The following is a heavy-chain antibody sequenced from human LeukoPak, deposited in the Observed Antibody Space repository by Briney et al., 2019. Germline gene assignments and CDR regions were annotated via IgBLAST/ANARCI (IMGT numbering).Heavy chain of an antibody. CDR2: INHRGNT. CDR1: GGPFSDYF. CDR3: ASFCTSTGCLEY. Sequence: SETLSLTCAVYGGPFSDYFWSCIRQPPGKGLEWIGEINHRGNTKYDPSLKSRVTIARDTSKNQFSLNLSSVTAADTAVYYCASFCTSTGCLEYWGRGTLVTVSS. V-gene: IGHV4-34*01. J-gene: IGHJ4*02. D-gene: IGHD2-8*01.